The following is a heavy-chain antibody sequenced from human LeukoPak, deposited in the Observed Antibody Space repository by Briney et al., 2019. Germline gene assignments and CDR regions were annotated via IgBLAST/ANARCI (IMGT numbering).Heavy chain of an antibody. CDR1: GFTFSDYV. D-gene: IGHD3-3*01. J-gene: IGHJ3*02. Sequence: GGSLRLSCVASGFTFSDYVMHWVRQAPGKGLEWVAIVSHDGNDKHYADSVKGRFTISRDNSKNTVYLQMNSLRAEDTAVYYCARDRAVGGRFLEWLLFGAFDIWGQGTMVTVSS. V-gene: IGHV3-30-3*01. CDR2: VSHDGNDK. CDR3: ARDRAVGGRFLEWLLFGAFDI.